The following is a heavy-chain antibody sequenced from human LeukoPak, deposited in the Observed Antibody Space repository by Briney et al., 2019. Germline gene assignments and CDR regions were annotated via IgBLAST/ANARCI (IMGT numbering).Heavy chain of an antibody. D-gene: IGHD2-21*01. V-gene: IGHV3-23*01. CDR3: AKLRSVVVIAALNY. CDR1: GFTFTNYA. Sequence: GGSLRLSCAASGFTFTNYAMSWVRQAPGKELEWVSTISGSGDSAYYADSVKGRFTISRDNSKNTLYLQMNSLRADDTAVYYCAKLRSVVVIAALNYWGQGILVTVSS. J-gene: IGHJ4*02. CDR2: ISGSGDSA.